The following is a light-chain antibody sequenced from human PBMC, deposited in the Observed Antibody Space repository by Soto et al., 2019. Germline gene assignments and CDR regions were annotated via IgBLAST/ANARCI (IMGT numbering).Light chain of an antibody. CDR3: QQYDSSPRT. J-gene: IGKJ1*01. Sequence: EIVMTQSPGTLSVSPGERATLSCRVSQSVGSNLAWYQQKAGQAPRLLIHGVSSRATGIPDRFSGSGSGTDFTLTISRLEPEDFAVYYCQQYDSSPRTFGQGTKV. CDR2: GVS. V-gene: IGKV3-20*01. CDR1: QSVGSN.